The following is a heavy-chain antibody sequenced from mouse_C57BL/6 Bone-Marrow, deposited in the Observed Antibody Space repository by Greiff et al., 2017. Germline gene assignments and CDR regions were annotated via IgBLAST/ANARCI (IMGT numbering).Heavy chain of an antibody. J-gene: IGHJ1*03. CDR1: GFTFSNYW. CDR3: TPLHWYFDV. CDR2: IRLKSDNYAT. V-gene: IGHV6-3*01. Sequence: EVQLVESGGGLVQPGGSMKLSCVASGFTFSNYWMNWVRQSPEKGLEWVAQIRLKSDNYATHYAESVKGRFTISRDDSKSSVYLQMNNLRAEDTGIYYCTPLHWYFDVWGTGTTVTVSS.